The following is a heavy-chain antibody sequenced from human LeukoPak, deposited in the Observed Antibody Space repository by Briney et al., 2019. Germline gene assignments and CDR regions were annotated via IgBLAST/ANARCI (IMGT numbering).Heavy chain of an antibody. CDR3: AQGYSSGWYPY. J-gene: IGHJ4*02. CDR1: GFSVSSYG. CDR2: ISVNGETT. Sequence: GGSLRLSCAVSGFSVSSYGMSWVRQAPGKGLEWISAISVNGETTYYANSVKGRFIIFRDNSENTLYLQMNSLRAEDTAVYYCAQGYSSGWYPYWGQGSLVSVSS. V-gene: IGHV3-23*01. D-gene: IGHD6-19*01.